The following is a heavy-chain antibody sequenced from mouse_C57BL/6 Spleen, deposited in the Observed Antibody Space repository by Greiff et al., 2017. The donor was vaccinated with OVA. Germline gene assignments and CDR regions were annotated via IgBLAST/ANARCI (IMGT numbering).Heavy chain of an antibody. J-gene: IGHJ2*01. V-gene: IGHV5-4*01. CDR3: ARDGPWDD. CDR2: ISDGGSYT. CDR1: GFTFSSYA. Sequence: EVMLVESGGGLVKPGGSLKLSCAASGFTFSSYAMSWVRQTPEKRLAWVATISDGGSYTYYPDNVQGRFTISRDNTKNHLYLQMSHLKAEDTAMYDCARDGPWDDWGQGTTLTVSS.